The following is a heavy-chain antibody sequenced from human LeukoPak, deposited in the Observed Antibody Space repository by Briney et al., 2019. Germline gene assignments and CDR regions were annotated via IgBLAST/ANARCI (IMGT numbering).Heavy chain of an antibody. J-gene: IGHJ3*02. CDR1: GLTFNSYS. Sequence: GSLRRSCAASGLTFNSYSMNGVRQAPGKGLEWGSSSESSSTCIYYADSVKGRVTVSRKNAENSLYLQLNSLSAEDTAVYYCANCTATVYDAFDIWGQGTMVTVSS. D-gene: IGHD2-15*01. CDR3: ANCTATVYDAFDI. V-gene: IGHV3-21*04. CDR2: SESSSTCI.